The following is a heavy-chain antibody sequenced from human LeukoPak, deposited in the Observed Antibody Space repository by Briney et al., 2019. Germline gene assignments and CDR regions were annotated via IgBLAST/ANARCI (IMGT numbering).Heavy chain of an antibody. CDR3: ARGLRLPSRSTPAGPHV. CDR1: GGSFNDYY. V-gene: IGHV4-34*01. J-gene: IGHJ6*04. D-gene: IGHD2/OR15-2a*01. CDR2: INYSGTT. Sequence: SETLSRTCAVYGGSFNDYYWNWIRQPPGKGLEWIGEINYSGTTNYNPSLKSRVTIFLDTSKKQFFLRLSSVTAADTAVYYCARGLRLPSRSTPAGPHVWGKGTTVTVSA.